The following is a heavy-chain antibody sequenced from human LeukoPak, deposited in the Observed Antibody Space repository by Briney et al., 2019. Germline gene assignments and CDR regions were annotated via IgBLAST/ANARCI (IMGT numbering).Heavy chain of an antibody. D-gene: IGHD6-13*01. CDR1: GFTFSSYN. V-gene: IGHV3-48*01. CDR3: ARVARSSWSIFFDY. J-gene: IGHJ4*02. Sequence: SGGSLTLSCAASGFTFSSYNMHGLRQAPGKGLEGLSYITTSSSNIYYADSVGGRFTISRDNAKNSLYLHMNTLSPDDTPFYYCARVARSSWSIFFDYWREGRMVTVCS. CDR2: ITTSSSNI.